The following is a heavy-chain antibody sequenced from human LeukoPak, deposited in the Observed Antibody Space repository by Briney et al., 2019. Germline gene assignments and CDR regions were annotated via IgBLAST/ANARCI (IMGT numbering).Heavy chain of an antibody. Sequence: GGSLRLSCAASGFTFSSYAMSWVRQAPGKGLEWVSAISGSGGSTYYADSVKGRFTISRDNSKNTLYLQMNSLRAEDAAVYYCAKDRAIVVVTAFFLYWGQGTLVTVSS. CDR2: ISGSGGST. V-gene: IGHV3-23*01. D-gene: IGHD2-21*02. CDR3: AKDRAIVVVTAFFLY. J-gene: IGHJ4*02. CDR1: GFTFSSYA.